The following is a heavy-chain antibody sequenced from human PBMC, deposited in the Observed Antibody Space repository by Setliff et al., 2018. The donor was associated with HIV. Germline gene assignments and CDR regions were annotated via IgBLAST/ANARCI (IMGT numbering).Heavy chain of an antibody. V-gene: IGHV3-66*01. CDR2: ISGGST. J-gene: IGHJ6*02. CDR1: GFTVSSNE. CDR3: ARSYYGSTTSYGMDV. Sequence: PGGSLRLSCAASGFTVSSNEMSWVRQAPGKGLEWVSSISGGSTYYADSRKGRFTISRDNSKNTLHLQMNSLRAEDTAVYYCARSYYGSTTSYGMDVWGQGTTVTVSS. D-gene: IGHD3-10*01.